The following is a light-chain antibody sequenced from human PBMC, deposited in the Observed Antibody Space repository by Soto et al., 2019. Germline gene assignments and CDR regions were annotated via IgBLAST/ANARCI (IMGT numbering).Light chain of an antibody. CDR1: SSDVGGYNY. Sequence: QSVLTQPPSASGSPGQSVTISCTGTSSDVGGYNYVSWYQHHPGKAPKLITYEVTKRPSGVPDRFSGSKSGNTASLSVSGLQAEDEADYYCSSYADTTYVFGTGTKVTVL. CDR2: EVT. J-gene: IGLJ1*01. V-gene: IGLV2-8*01. CDR3: SSYADTTYV.